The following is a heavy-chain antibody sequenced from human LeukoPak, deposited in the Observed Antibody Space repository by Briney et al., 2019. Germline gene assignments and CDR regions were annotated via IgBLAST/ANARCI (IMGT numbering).Heavy chain of an antibody. CDR1: GYSFTSYW. Sequence: GESLKISCKGSGYSFTSYWIGWVRQLPGKGLEWMGIIYPGDSDTRYSPSFQGQVNISADKSISTAYLQWSSLKASDTAMYYCARRDDFWSGNDAFDIWGQGTMVTVSS. J-gene: IGHJ3*02. CDR2: IYPGDSDT. V-gene: IGHV5-51*01. D-gene: IGHD3-3*01. CDR3: ARRDDFWSGNDAFDI.